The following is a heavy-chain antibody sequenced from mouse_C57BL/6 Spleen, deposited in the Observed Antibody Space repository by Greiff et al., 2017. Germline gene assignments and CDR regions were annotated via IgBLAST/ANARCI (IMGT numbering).Heavy chain of an antibody. Sequence: EVQGVESGPGLAKPSQTLSLTCSVTGYSITSDYWTWIRKFPGNKLEYMGYISYSGSTYYNPSLKSRISITRDTSKNQYYLQLNSVTTEDTATYYCARLGVLWYFDVWGTGTTVTVSS. CDR1: GYSITSDY. D-gene: IGHD4-1*01. J-gene: IGHJ1*03. CDR2: ISYSGST. V-gene: IGHV3-8*01. CDR3: ARLGVLWYFDV.